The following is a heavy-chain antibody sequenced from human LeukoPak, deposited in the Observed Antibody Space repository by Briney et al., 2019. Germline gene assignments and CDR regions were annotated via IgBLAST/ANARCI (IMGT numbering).Heavy chain of an antibody. CDR3: ARSGVSPSFDT. D-gene: IGHD5/OR15-5a*01. CDR2: IHYTGST. J-gene: IGHJ4*02. Sequence: SETLSLTCTVSGDSITRHYWNWIRQSPGKALEWIGYIHYTGSTKTNPSLRSRVTISVDTPNSQFSLKVNSVTAADTGVYSRARSGVSPSFDTWGQGTLVTVSS. CDR1: GDSITRHY. V-gene: IGHV4-59*11.